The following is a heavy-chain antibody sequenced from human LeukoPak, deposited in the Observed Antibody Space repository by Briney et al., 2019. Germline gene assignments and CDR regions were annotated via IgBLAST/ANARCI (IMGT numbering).Heavy chain of an antibody. V-gene: IGHV1-18*01. Sequence: GASVKVSSEASGYTFTSYGISWVRQGPGEGLGWVGWISVYNGNTNYAQKLQCRVTMTTDTSTSTAYMELRSLRSDDTAVYYCARDRAARVGATFYYYYYMDVWGKGTTVTVSS. CDR1: GYTFTSYG. CDR2: ISVYNGNT. CDR3: ARDRAARVGATFYYYYYMDV. J-gene: IGHJ6*03. D-gene: IGHD1-26*01.